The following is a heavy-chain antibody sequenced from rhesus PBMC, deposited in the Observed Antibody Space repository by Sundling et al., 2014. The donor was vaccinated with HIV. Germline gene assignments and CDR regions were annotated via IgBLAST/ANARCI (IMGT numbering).Heavy chain of an antibody. Sequence: QVQLQESGPGVVKPSETLSLTCPVSGGSISDSYCWSWIRQPPGKGLEWIGYIYGSGGSSYYNPSLKSRVTISTDTSKNQFFLKLSSVTAADTAVYYCVSRWILHWYFDLWGPGTSITISS. J-gene: IGHJ2*01. CDR3: VSRWILHWYFDL. CDR1: GGSISDSYC. CDR2: IYGSGGSS. V-gene: IGHV4S10*01. D-gene: IGHD2-15*01.